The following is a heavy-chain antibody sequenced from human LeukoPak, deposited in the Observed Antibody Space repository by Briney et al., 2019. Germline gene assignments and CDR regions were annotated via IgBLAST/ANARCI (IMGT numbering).Heavy chain of an antibody. J-gene: IGHJ3*02. CDR2: IWSDGSNK. D-gene: IGHD5-18*01. Sequence: GGSLRLSCAASGFTFSSYAMHWVRQAPGKGLEWVAVIWSDGSNKYYADSVKGRFTISRDNSRNTLYLQMNSLRAEDTAVYYCAKGDTAMVLDAFDIWGQGTMVTVS. V-gene: IGHV3-33*06. CDR3: AKGDTAMVLDAFDI. CDR1: GFTFSSYA.